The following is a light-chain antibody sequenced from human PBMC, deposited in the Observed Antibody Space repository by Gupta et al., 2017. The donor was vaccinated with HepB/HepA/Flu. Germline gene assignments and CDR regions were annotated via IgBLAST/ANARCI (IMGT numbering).Light chain of an antibody. CDR2: GAS. CDR1: QSVSSD. CDR3: QQENKWPST. Sequence: EVVMTQSPATLSMSPGERATLSCRASQSVSSDLAWYHQKPGQAPRLLIYGASTRATGIPARFSGSGSGTEFTLTISSLQSEDFAVYYCQQENKWPSTFGLGTXVDI. V-gene: IGKV3-15*01. J-gene: IGKJ1*01.